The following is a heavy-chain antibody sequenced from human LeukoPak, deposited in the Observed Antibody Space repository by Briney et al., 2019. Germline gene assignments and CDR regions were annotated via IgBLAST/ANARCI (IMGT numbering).Heavy chain of an antibody. CDR3: ARSRGYYYDSSGYYLDY. D-gene: IGHD3-22*01. CDR1: GDSVSSNSAA. Sequence: SQTLPLTCAISGDSVSSNSAAWNWIRQSPSRGLEWLGRTYYRSKWYNDYAVSVKSRITINPDTSKNQFSLQLNSVTPEDTAVYYCARSRGYYYDSSGYYLDYWGQGTLVTVSS. CDR2: TYYRSKWYN. J-gene: IGHJ4*02. V-gene: IGHV6-1*01.